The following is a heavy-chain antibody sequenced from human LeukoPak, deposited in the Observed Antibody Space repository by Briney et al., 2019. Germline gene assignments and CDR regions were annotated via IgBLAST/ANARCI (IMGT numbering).Heavy chain of an antibody. CDR3: ARRVFRRGYSYGYYFDY. CDR1: GGSISSSSYY. CDR2: IYYSGST. V-gene: IGHV4-39*07. J-gene: IGHJ4*02. D-gene: IGHD5-18*01. Sequence: SETLSLTCTVSGGSISSSSYYWGWIRQPPGKGLEWIGSIYYSGSTNYNPSLKSRVTISVDTSKNQFSLKLSSVTAADTAVYYCARRVFRRGYSYGYYFDYWGQGTLVTVSS.